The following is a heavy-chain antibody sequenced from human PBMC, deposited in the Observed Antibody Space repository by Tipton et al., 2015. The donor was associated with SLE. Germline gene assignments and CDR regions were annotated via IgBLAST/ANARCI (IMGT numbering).Heavy chain of an antibody. Sequence: LRLSCTVSGGSISSYYWSWIRQPPGKGLEWIGYIYYSGSTNYNPSPKSRVTISVDTSKNQFSLKLSSVTAADTAVYYCARDPRGSGSFDYWGQGTLVTVSS. CDR3: ARDPRGSGSFDY. J-gene: IGHJ4*02. CDR1: GGSISSYY. CDR2: IYYSGST. D-gene: IGHD3-22*01. V-gene: IGHV4-59*01.